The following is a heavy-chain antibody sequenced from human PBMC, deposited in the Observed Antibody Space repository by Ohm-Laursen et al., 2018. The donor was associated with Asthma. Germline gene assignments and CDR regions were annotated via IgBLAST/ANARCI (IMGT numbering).Heavy chain of an antibody. CDR1: GFTVGSDY. J-gene: IGHJ1*01. CDR3: ARIGPEWELPGREYSVHH. Sequence: SLRLSCTASGFTVGSDYMTWVRQAPGKGLEWVSAIYSGGTTYYADSVRGRFTISRDNSKNTLYLQMNSLRAEDTAVYYCARIGPEWELPGREYSVHHWGQGTLVTVSS. CDR2: IYSGGTT. D-gene: IGHD1-26*01. V-gene: IGHV3-53*01.